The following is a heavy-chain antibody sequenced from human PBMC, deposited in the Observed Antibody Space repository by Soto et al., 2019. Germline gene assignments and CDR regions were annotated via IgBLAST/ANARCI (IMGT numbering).Heavy chain of an antibody. Sequence: GGSLRLSCAASGFTFSSYAMSWVRQAPGKGLEWVSGISGSGGSTYYADSVKGRFPISRDNSKNTLYLQMNSLRADDTAVYYCAKNYDSSGYYLLVDYWGQGTLDTVSS. CDR3: AKNYDSSGYYLLVDY. V-gene: IGHV3-23*01. J-gene: IGHJ4*02. D-gene: IGHD3-22*01. CDR2: ISGSGGST. CDR1: GFTFSSYA.